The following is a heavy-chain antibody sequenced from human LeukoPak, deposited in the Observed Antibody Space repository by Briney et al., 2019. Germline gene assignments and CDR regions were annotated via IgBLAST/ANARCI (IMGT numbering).Heavy chain of an antibody. D-gene: IGHD3-10*01. V-gene: IGHV4-31*03. J-gene: IGHJ5*02. CDR3: ARVLRYYYGSGEFEP. CDR1: GGSISSGGYY. CDR2: IYYSGST. Sequence: SQTLSLTCTVSGGSISSGGYYWSWIRQPPGKGLEWFVYIYYSGSTYYNPPLKSRVTISVDTSKNQFSLKLSSVTAADTAVYYCARVLRYYYGSGEFEPWGQGTLVTVSS.